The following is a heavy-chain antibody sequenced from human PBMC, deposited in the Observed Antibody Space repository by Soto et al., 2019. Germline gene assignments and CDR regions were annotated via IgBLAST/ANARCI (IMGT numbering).Heavy chain of an antibody. V-gene: IGHV1-69*06. D-gene: IGHD3-3*01. J-gene: IGHJ6*02. CDR1: GGTFSSYA. Sequence: QVQLVQSGAEVKKPGSSVKVSCKASGGTFSSYAISWVRQAPGQGLEWMGGIIPIFGTANYAQKFQGRVTMTRDTSTSTVYMELSSLRSEDTAVYYCARDGGGDFWSGPTLGMDVWGQGTTVTVSS. CDR3: ARDGGGDFWSGPTLGMDV. CDR2: IIPIFGTA.